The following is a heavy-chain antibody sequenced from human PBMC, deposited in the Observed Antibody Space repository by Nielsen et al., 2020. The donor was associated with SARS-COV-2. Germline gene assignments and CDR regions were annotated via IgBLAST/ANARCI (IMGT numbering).Heavy chain of an antibody. Sequence: GESLKISCPVSGFPLKNYDMHWVRQSSRKGLEWVSTIASAGDTFYPGSVRDRFTVSREDAPDSLSLQMNSLRAEDTAVYYCARGEGSGIDYWGQGALVTVSS. CDR1: GFPLKNYD. V-gene: IGHV3-13*01. CDR3: ARGEGSGIDY. D-gene: IGHD3-10*01. CDR2: IASAGDT. J-gene: IGHJ4*02.